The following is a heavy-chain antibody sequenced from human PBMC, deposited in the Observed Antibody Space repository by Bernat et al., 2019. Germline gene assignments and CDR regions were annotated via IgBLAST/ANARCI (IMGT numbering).Heavy chain of an antibody. CDR2: ISGTGGST. Sequence: EVQLVESGGGLVQPGGSLRLSCAASGFTFSSYAMSWVRQAPGKGLEWVSAISGTGGSTDYADSVKGRFTISRDNSKNTLYLQMNSLRAEDTAVYYCARDPPGIAVAGTVYFDYWGQGTLVTVSS. J-gene: IGHJ4*02. CDR1: GFTFSSYA. CDR3: ARDPPGIAVAGTVYFDY. V-gene: IGHV3-23*04. D-gene: IGHD6-19*01.